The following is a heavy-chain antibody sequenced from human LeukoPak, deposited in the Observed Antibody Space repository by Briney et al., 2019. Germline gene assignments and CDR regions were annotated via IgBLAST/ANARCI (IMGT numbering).Heavy chain of an antibody. V-gene: IGHV4-59*01. Sequence: SETLSLTCIVSGGSISSYYWSWIRQPPGKGLEWIGYIYYSGSANYNPSLKSRVVISVDTSENHFSLKLSSVTAADAAVYYCARDKSGGSRLDSWGQGTLVTVSS. D-gene: IGHD3-16*01. J-gene: IGHJ4*02. CDR3: ARDKSGGSRLDS. CDR2: IYYSGSA. CDR1: GGSISSYY.